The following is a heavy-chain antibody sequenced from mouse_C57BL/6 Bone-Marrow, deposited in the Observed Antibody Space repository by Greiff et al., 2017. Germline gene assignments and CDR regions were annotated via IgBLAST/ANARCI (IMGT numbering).Heavy chain of an antibody. CDR2: IYPGSGNT. CDR1: GYTFTDYY. V-gene: IGHV1-76*01. D-gene: IGHD1-1*01. Sequence: VQLQQSGAELVRPGASVKLSCKASGYTFTDYYINWVKQRPGQGLEWIARIYPGSGNTYYNEKFKGKATLTAEKSSSTSYMQLSSLTSEDSAVYFCARGSIRITTVVEYYFDYWGQGTTLTVSS. CDR3: ARGSIRITTVVEYYFDY. J-gene: IGHJ2*01.